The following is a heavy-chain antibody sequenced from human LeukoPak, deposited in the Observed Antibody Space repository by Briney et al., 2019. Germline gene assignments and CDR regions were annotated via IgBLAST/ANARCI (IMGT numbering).Heavy chain of an antibody. CDR1: GYSISSGYY. Sequence: PSETLSLTCAVSGYSISSGYYWGWTRQPPGKGLEWIGSIYHSGSTYYNPSLESRVTISVETSKNQFSLKLSSVTAADTAVYYCARTLTIFGVTANFDYWGQRTLVTVSS. J-gene: IGHJ4*02. D-gene: IGHD3-3*01. V-gene: IGHV4-38-2*01. CDR3: ARTLTIFGVTANFDY. CDR2: IYHSGST.